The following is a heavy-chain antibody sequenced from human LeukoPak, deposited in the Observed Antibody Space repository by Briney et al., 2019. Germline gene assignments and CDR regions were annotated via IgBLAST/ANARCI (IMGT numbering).Heavy chain of an antibody. CDR3: ARDGKSGSEDGFDI. J-gene: IGHJ3*02. CDR1: GFPFNSFT. D-gene: IGHD1-26*01. V-gene: IGHV3-30*04. CDR2: ITYDGSAS. Sequence: PGGSLRLSCGASGFPFNSFTMHWVRQAPGKGLEWVALITYDGSASYYSDSVKGRFPVSRDNSKSTLDLQMNSLRADDTAVYYCARDGKSGSEDGFDIWGQGTVVTVSS.